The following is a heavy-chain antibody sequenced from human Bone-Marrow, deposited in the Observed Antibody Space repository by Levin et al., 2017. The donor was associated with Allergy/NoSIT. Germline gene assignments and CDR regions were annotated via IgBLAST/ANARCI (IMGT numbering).Heavy chain of an antibody. D-gene: IGHD4-23*01. CDR1: GYRFTSYW. Sequence: GGSLRLSCKGSGYRFTSYWIGWVRQMPGKGLEWMGIIYPSDADSRYSPSFQGQVTISADKSTSTAYLQWSSLKASDTAIYYCARRGKDSYYYYMDVWGKGTTVIVSS. V-gene: IGHV5-51*01. J-gene: IGHJ6*03. CDR2: IYPSDADS. CDR3: ARRGKDSYYYYMDV.